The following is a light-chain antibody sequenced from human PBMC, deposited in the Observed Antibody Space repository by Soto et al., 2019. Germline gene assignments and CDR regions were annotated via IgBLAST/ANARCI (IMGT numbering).Light chain of an antibody. J-gene: IGKJ5*01. CDR1: QSIKFG. CDR3: QQYTKWPLIT. CDR2: GAS. V-gene: IGKV3D-15*01. Sequence: EILMKLSRSALCLSAEETRASSCRASQSIKFGLAWYRQKPGQAPRLLIYGASTRATGTPARFSGSGSGTDFTLSISSLESEAFALYCCQQYTKWPLITVRRGTRLEIK.